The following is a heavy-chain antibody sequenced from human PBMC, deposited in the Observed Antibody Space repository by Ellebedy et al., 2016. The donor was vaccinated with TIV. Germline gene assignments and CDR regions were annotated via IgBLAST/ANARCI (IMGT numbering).Heavy chain of an antibody. V-gene: IGHV3-23*01. CDR2: ISGSGGST. CDR3: AKDVGGSGYYYEAFFDY. D-gene: IGHD3-22*01. Sequence: GGSLRLXXAASGFTFDDYAMSWVRQAPGKGLEWVSAISGSGGSTYYADSVKGRFTISRDNSKNTLYLQMNSLRAEDTAVYYCAKDVGGSGYYYEAFFDYWGQGTLVTVSS. J-gene: IGHJ4*02. CDR1: GFTFDDYA.